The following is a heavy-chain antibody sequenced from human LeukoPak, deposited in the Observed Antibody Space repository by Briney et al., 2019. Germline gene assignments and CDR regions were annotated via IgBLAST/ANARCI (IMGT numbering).Heavy chain of an antibody. Sequence: PSETLSLTCTVSGGSIRSSYYYWGWIRQPPGKGLEWIGSIYDSGSTYYNPSLKSRVTISVDTSKNQFSLKLNSVTAADTAVYYCFLSYNGFDYWGQGTLVTVSS. CDR3: FLSYNGFDY. J-gene: IGHJ4*02. CDR2: IYDSGST. D-gene: IGHD1-1*01. CDR1: GGSIRSSYYY. V-gene: IGHV4-39*01.